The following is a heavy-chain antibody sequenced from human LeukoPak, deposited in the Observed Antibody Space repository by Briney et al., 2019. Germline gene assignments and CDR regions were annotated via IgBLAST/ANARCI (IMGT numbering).Heavy chain of an antibody. CDR3: AKVGTYFYFDV. CDR2: ISGSASGT. J-gene: IGHJ2*01. D-gene: IGHD2/OR15-2a*01. CDR1: GFSTFSSYA. V-gene: IGHV3-23*01. Sequence: GVSLRLSCAAAGFSTFSSYAMSWVRQAPGRGLEWVSGISGSASGTYYADSVKGRVTISRDNSKKTLYLQMNSLRAEDTAVYYCAKVGTYFYFDVWGRGTLVTVSS.